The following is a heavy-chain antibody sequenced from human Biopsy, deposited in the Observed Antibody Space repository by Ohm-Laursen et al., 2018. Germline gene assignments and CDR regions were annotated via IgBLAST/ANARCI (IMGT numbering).Heavy chain of an antibody. V-gene: IGHV4-34*01. D-gene: IGHD3-16*01. Sequence: TWIRQPPGKGLEWIGEINHGGTTKYYNPSLRSRASISKDTSKNQFSLRLTSVSAADTAVYYCARGRNYIWGNEPWDWGQGTLVTVSS. J-gene: IGHJ1*01. CDR3: ARGRNYIWGNEPWD. CDR2: INHGGTT.